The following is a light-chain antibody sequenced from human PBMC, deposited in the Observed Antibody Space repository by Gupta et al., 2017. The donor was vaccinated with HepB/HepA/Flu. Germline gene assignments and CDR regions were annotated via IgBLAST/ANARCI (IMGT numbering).Light chain of an antibody. V-gene: IGKV2-28*01. CDR2: LGS. CDR3: MQALQTPWT. CDR1: QSLLHSNGYNY. Sequence: DIVMTQSPLSLPVTTGEPASISCRSSQSLLHSNGYNYLDWYLQKPGQSPQLLIYLGSNRASGVPDRFSGSGSGTDFTLKISRVEAEDVGAYYCMQALQTPWTFGQGTKVEIK. J-gene: IGKJ1*01.